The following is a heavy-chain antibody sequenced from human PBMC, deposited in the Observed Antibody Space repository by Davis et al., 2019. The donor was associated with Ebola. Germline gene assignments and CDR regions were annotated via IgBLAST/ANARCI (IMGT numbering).Heavy chain of an antibody. V-gene: IGHV3-30*02. CDR2: IRNDGNDQ. D-gene: IGHD6-19*01. J-gene: IGHJ4*02. CDR1: GFTFSTYG. CDR3: AKGDNSGWYGFDY. Sequence: GESLKISCAGSGFTFSTYGMHWVRQAPGKGLEWVAFIRNDGNDQYYADSVKGRFTISRDNSKNTLSLQMNSLRAEDTAVYYCAKGDNSGWYGFDYWGQGTLVTVSS.